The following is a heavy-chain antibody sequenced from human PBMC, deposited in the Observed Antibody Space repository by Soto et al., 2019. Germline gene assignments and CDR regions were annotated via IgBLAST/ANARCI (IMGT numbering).Heavy chain of an antibody. J-gene: IGHJ6*02. CDR3: ARHLRQQLVYYYYGMDV. CDR2: ISSSSSTI. V-gene: IGHV3-48*02. CDR1: GFTFSSYS. Sequence: EVQLVESGGGLVQPGGSLRLSCAASGFTFSSYSMNWVRQAPGKGLEWVSYISSSSSTIYYADSVKGRFTISRDNAKNSLYLQMISLRDEDTAVYYCARHLRQQLVYYYYGMDVWGQGTTVTVSS. D-gene: IGHD6-13*01.